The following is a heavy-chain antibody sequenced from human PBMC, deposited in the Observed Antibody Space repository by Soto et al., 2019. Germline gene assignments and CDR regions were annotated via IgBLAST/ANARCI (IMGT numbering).Heavy chain of an antibody. CDR1: GGSISSGGYY. CDR2: IYYSGST. V-gene: IGHV4-31*03. CDR3: ARVGVVVPAAMPDNWFDP. D-gene: IGHD2-2*01. Sequence: SETLSLTCTVSGGSISSGGYYWSWIRQHPGKGLEWIGYIYYSGSTYYNPSLKSRVTISVDTSKNQFSLKLSSVTAADTAVYYCARVGVVVPAAMPDNWFDPWGQGTLVTVSS. J-gene: IGHJ5*02.